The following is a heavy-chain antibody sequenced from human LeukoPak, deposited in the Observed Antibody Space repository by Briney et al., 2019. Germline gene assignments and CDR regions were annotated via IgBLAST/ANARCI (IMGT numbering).Heavy chain of an antibody. CDR2: IYTSGST. D-gene: IGHD5-12*01. CDR3: GRDGYG. J-gene: IGHJ4*02. Sequence: PSETLSLTCTVSGGSISSGSYYWSWIRQPAGKGLEWIGRIYTSGSTNYNPSLKSRVTISVDTSKNQFSLKLSSVTAADTAVYYCGRDGYGWGQGTLVTVSS. CDR1: GGSISSGSYY. V-gene: IGHV4-61*02.